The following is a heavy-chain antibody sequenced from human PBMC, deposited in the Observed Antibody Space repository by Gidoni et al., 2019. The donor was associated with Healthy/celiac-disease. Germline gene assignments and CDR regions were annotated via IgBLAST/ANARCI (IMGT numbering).Heavy chain of an antibody. CDR1: GGSFSGYY. CDR3: ARLLGYSSSSSSGGLNDY. J-gene: IGHJ4*02. V-gene: IGHV4-34*01. Sequence: QVQLQQWGAGLLKPSETLSLTCAVYGGSFSGYYWSWIRQPPGKGLQWIGEINHSGSTNYNPSLKSRVTISVDTSKNQFSLKLSSVTAADTAVYYCARLLGYSSSSSSGGLNDYWGQGTLVTVSS. CDR2: INHSGST. D-gene: IGHD6-6*01.